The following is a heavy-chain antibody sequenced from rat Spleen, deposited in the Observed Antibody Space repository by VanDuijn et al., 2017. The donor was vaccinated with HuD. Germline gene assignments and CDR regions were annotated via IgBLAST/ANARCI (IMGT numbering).Heavy chain of an antibody. CDR2: ISYEGSST. J-gene: IGHJ2*01. D-gene: IGHD5-1*01. V-gene: IGHV5-22*01. Sequence: EVQLAETGGGLVQPGRSLKLSCVASGFTFSDYYMAWVRQAPKKGLEWVASISYEGSSTYYGDSVKGRFTISRDNAKSTLYLQMNSLRSEDTATYYCARTGRFLFDYWGQGVMVTVSS. CDR1: GFTFSDYY. CDR3: ARTGRFLFDY.